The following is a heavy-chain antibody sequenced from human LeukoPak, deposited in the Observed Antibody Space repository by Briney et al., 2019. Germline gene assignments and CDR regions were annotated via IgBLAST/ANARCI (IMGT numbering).Heavy chain of an antibody. J-gene: IGHJ3*02. D-gene: IGHD1-26*01. V-gene: IGHV3-30-3*01. Sequence: GRSLRLSCVVSGFTFSSYAMHWVRQAPGKGLEWVAVISYDGSNKYYADSVKGRFTISRDNAKNTLYLQMNSLRAEDTAVYYCVKKGASDVFGIWGQGTKVTVSS. CDR1: GFTFSSYA. CDR3: VKKGASDVFGI. CDR2: ISYDGSNK.